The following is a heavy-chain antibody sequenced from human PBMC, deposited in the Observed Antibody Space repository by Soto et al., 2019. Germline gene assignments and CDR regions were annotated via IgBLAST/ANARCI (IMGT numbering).Heavy chain of an antibody. CDR2: IYYSGST. V-gene: IGHV4-31*03. J-gene: IGHJ3*02. CDR3: ASGPGYSNLGAFDI. CDR1: GGSISSGGYY. Sequence: SETLSLTCTVSGGSISSGGYYWSWIRQHPGKGLEWIGYIYYSGSTYYNPSLKSRVTISGDTSKNQFSLKLSAVTAADTAVYYCASGPGYSNLGAFDIWGQGTMVTVSS. D-gene: IGHD6-13*01.